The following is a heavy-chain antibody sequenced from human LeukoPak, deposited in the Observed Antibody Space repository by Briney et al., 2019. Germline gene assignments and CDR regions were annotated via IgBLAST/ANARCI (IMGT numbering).Heavy chain of an antibody. CDR2: ISAYNGNT. D-gene: IGHD3/OR15-3a*01. J-gene: IGHJ4*02. V-gene: IGHV1-18*01. Sequence: ASVKVSCKASGYTFTSYGISWVRQAPGQGLEWMGWISAYNGNTNYAQKLQGRVTMTTDTSTSTAYMELRSLRSDDTAVYYCARDLRRGLVGSVAYWGQGTLVTVSS. CDR1: GYTFTSYG. CDR3: ARDLRRGLVGSVAY.